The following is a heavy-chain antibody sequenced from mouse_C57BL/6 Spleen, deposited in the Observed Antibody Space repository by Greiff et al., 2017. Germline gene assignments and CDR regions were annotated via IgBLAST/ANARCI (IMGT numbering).Heavy chain of an antibody. D-gene: IGHD1-1*01. V-gene: IGHV5-12*01. Sequence: EVQVVESGGGLVQPGGSLKLSCAASGFTFSDYYMYWVRQTPEKRLEWVAYISNGGGSTYYPDTVKGRFTISRDTAKNTLYLQMSRLKSEDTAMYYCARRLYGSSSVFAYWGQGTLVTVSA. CDR3: ARRLYGSSSVFAY. CDR1: GFTFSDYY. J-gene: IGHJ3*01. CDR2: ISNGGGST.